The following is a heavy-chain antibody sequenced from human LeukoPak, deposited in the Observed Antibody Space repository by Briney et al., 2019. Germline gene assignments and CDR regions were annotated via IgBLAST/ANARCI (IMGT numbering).Heavy chain of an antibody. D-gene: IGHD3-3*01. CDR1: GGTFSSYA. CDR3: AREEKVNKFWSGYFDS. Sequence: ASVKVSCKASGGTFSSYAISWVRQAPGQGLEWMGGIIPIFGTANYAQKFQGRVTITADESTSTAYMELSSLRSEDTAVYYCAREEKVNKFWSGYFDSWGQGTLVTVSS. V-gene: IGHV1-69*13. J-gene: IGHJ4*02. CDR2: IIPIFGTA.